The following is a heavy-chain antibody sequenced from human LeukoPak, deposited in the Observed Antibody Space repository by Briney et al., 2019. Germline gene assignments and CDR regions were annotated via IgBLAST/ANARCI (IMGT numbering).Heavy chain of an antibody. CDR2: ISSSSSYT. J-gene: IGHJ5*02. CDR1: GFTFSDYY. CDR3: ARDGYGDYANWFDP. D-gene: IGHD4-17*01. Sequence: PGESLKISCAASGFTFSDYYMSWIRQAPGKGLEWVSYISSSSSYTNYADSVKGRFTISRDNAKNSLYLQMNSLRAEDTAVYYCARDGYGDYANWFDPWGQGTLVTVSS. V-gene: IGHV3-11*06.